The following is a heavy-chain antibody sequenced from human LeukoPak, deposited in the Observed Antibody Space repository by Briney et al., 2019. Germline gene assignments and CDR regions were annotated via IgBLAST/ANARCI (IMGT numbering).Heavy chain of an antibody. D-gene: IGHD3-22*01. J-gene: IGHJ3*02. CDR3: ATYEPTNNYDRSGYGNAFDI. V-gene: IGHV1-2*02. CDR2: INPDSGGT. Sequence: SVKVSCKSSGYTFTGYSMHWVRQAPGQGLEWMGWINPDSGGTNYAQKFQGRVTMTRDTSIRTAYMELSRLRSDDTAVYYCATYEPTNNYDRSGYGNAFDIWGQGTMVTVSS. CDR1: GYTFTGYS.